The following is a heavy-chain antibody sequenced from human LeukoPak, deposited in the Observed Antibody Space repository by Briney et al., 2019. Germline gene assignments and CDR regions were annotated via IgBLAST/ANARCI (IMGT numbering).Heavy chain of an antibody. J-gene: IGHJ4*02. CDR1: GFTFSSYA. Sequence: GGSLRLSCSASGFTFSSYAMHWVRQAPGRGLEYVSAISSNGGSTYYADSVKGRFTISRDNSKNTLYLQTNSLRAEDTAVYYCVKTIGYCSSTSCYYYFDYWGQGTLVTVSS. CDR3: VKTIGYCSSTSCYYYFDY. CDR2: ISSNGGST. D-gene: IGHD2-2*01. V-gene: IGHV3-64D*09.